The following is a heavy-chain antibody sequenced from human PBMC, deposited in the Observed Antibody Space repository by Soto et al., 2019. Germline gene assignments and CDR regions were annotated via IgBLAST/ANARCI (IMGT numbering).Heavy chain of an antibody. CDR2: IYYSGST. CDR3: ARSDCGGDCYSGPYYYYYYGMDV. J-gene: IGHJ6*02. D-gene: IGHD2-21*02. V-gene: IGHV4-31*03. Sequence: QVQLQESGPGLVKPSQTLSLTCTVSGGSISSGGYYWSWIRQHPGKGLEWIGYIYYSGSTYYNPSLKSRVTISVDTSKNQFSLKLSSVTAADTAVYYCARSDCGGDCYSGPYYYYYYGMDVWGQGTTVTVSS. CDR1: GGSISSGGYY.